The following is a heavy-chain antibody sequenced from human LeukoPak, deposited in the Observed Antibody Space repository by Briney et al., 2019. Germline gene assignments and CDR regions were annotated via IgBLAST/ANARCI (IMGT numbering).Heavy chain of an antibody. CDR3: ARLRGDTRADY. Sequence: PSETLSLTCTVSGGSISSSSYYWGWIRQPPGKGLEWIGNIYYSGNTYYNPSLKSRVTISVDTSKSQFSLKVSSVTAADTSVYYCARLRGDTRADYWGQGTLVTVSS. CDR2: IYYSGNT. J-gene: IGHJ4*02. V-gene: IGHV4-39*01. D-gene: IGHD2-2*02. CDR1: GGSISSSSYY.